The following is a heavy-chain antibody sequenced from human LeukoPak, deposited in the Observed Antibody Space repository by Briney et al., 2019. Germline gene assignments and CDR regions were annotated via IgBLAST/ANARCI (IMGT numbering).Heavy chain of an antibody. D-gene: IGHD3-22*01. Sequence: GESLKISCKGSGYSFTSYWIGWVRQMPGKGLEWMGIIYPDDSDTRYSPSFQGQVTISADKSISTAYLQWSSLKASDTAMYYCARLGYYYDSSGYYFDYWGQGTLVTVSS. CDR3: ARLGYYYDSSGYYFDY. V-gene: IGHV5-51*01. CDR2: IYPDDSDT. J-gene: IGHJ4*02. CDR1: GYSFTSYW.